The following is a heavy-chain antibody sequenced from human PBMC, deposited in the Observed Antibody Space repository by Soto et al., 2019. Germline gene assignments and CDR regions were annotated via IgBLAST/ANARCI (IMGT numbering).Heavy chain of an antibody. V-gene: IGHV1-46*01. J-gene: IGHJ6*02. Sequence: ASVKVSGKASGYTFTSYYMHWVRQAPGQGLEWMGIINPSGSSTSYAQKFQGRVPMTRDTSTSTVYMELSSLRSEDTAVYYCARDRVDSSSPSVMDVWGQGTTVTVSS. D-gene: IGHD6-13*01. CDR1: GYTFTSYY. CDR2: INPSGSST. CDR3: ARDRVDSSSPSVMDV.